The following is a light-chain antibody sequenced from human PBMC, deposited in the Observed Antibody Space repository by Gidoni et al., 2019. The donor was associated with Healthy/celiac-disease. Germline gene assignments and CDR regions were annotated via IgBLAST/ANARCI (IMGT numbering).Light chain of an antibody. CDR3: GTWDSSLSAVV. CDR1: SPNIGNNY. CDR2: DNN. J-gene: IGLJ2*01. Sequence: QSVFTQPPSVSAAPGQKVTISCPGSSPNIGNNYVSWYQQLPGTAPKLLIYDNNKRPSGIPDRFSGSKSGTSATLGITGLQTGDEADYYCGTWDSSLSAVVFGGGTKLTVL. V-gene: IGLV1-51*01.